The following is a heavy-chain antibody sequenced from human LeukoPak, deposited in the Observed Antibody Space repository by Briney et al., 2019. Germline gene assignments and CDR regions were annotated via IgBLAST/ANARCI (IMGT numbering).Heavy chain of an antibody. Sequence: PGGSLRLSCAASGFTFDDYAMHWVRQAPGKRLEWVSGISWNSGSIGYADSVKGRFTISRDNAKNSLYLQMNSLRAEDTALYYCAKDPYSSSPYTYMDVWGKGTTVTVSS. J-gene: IGHJ6*03. D-gene: IGHD6-6*01. CDR3: AKDPYSSSPYTYMDV. V-gene: IGHV3-9*01. CDR1: GFTFDDYA. CDR2: ISWNSGSI.